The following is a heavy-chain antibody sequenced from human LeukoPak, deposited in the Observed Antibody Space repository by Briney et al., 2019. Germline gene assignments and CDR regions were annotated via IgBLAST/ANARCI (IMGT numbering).Heavy chain of an antibody. J-gene: IGHJ4*02. D-gene: IGHD3-22*01. Sequence: SQTLSLTCTVSGGSISSGSYYWSWIRQPAGKGLEWIGRIYTSGSTNYNPSLKSRVTISVDTSKNQFSLKLSSVTAADTAVYYCARVYYDSTGYYYRTRYYFDFWGQGTLVTVSS. CDR1: GGSISSGSYY. CDR2: IYTSGST. V-gene: IGHV4-61*02. CDR3: ARVYYDSTGYYYRTRYYFDF.